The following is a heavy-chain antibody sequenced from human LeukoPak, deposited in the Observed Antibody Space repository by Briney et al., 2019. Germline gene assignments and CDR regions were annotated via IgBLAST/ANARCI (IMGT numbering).Heavy chain of an antibody. CDR2: INHSGST. J-gene: IGHJ3*02. CDR1: GGSFSGYY. CDR3: ARDSYYYDSSGYSIDI. Sequence: SETLPLTCAVYGGSFSGYYWSWIRQPPGKGLEWIGEINHSGSTNYNPSLKSRVTISVDTSKNQFSLKLSSVTAADTAVYYCARDSYYYDSSGYSIDIWGQGTMVTVSS. V-gene: IGHV4-34*01. D-gene: IGHD3-22*01.